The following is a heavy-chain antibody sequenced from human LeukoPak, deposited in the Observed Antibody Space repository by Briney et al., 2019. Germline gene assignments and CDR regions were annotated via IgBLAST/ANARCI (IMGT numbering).Heavy chain of an antibody. Sequence: GGSLRLSCAASGFTFSSYAMSWVRQAPGKGLEWVSDISVSGTSTYYADSVKGRFTISRDNSKNTLDLQMDSLRAEDTALYYCARRKSGESSEFDYWGQGALVTVSS. CDR3: ARRKSGESSEFDY. J-gene: IGHJ4*02. CDR1: GFTFSSYA. D-gene: IGHD2-15*01. V-gene: IGHV3-23*01. CDR2: ISVSGTST.